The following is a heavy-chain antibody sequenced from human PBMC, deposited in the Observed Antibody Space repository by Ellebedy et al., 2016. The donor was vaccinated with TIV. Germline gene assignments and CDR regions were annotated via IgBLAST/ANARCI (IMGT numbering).Heavy chain of an antibody. CDR1: GFNFRFYV. CDR2: ISASGDST. D-gene: IGHD5-12*01. CDR3: ARWGMVATIIDS. V-gene: IGHV3-23*01. J-gene: IGHJ4*02. Sequence: GESLKISXAVSGFNFRFYVVSWVRQAPGKGLELVSSISASGDSTDYADSVEGRFTISRDNSKNTVYLQMNSLIAEVTAVYYCARWGMVATIIDSWGQGTLVTVSS.